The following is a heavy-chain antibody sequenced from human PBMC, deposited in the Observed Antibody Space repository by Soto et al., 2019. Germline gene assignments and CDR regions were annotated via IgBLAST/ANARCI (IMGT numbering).Heavy chain of an antibody. J-gene: IGHJ4*02. V-gene: IGHV1-18*04. CDR2: VSGSNGNT. CDR1: GYTFINHG. CDR3: ARDFYPLAYYFDP. Sequence: QVQLVQSEAEVKKPGASVKVSCEASGYTFINHGLSWVRQAPGQGLEWMGWVSGSNGNTKYAQKFQGRVTMTTETTTSTAHMELRNLRYDDTAVYFCARDFYPLAYYFDPGGQGTLVTVAS.